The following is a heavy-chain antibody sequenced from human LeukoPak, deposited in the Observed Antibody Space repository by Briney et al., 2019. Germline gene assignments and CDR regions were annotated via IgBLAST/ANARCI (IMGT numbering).Heavy chain of an antibody. CDR3: ARGLYSSSYNDY. V-gene: IGHV3-74*01. CDR2: INSDGSST. Sequence: GGSLRLSCAASGFTFSSYWMHWVRQAPGKGLVWVSRINSDGSSTSYADSVKGRFTISRDNAKNTLYLQMNSLKAEDTAVYYCARGLYSSSYNDYWGQGTLVTVSS. J-gene: IGHJ4*02. D-gene: IGHD6-6*01. CDR1: GFTFSSYW.